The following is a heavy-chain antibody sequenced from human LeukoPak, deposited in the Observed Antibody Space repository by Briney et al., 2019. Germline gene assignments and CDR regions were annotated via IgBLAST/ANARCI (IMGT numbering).Heavy chain of an antibody. CDR1: GFTVSSNY. V-gene: IGHV3-23*01. J-gene: IGHJ4*02. Sequence: PGGSLRLSCAASGFTVSSNYMSWVRQAPGKGLEWVSAISGSGGSTYYADSVKGRFTISRDNSKNTLYLQMNSLRAEDTAVYYCAKDLKRGGNGSGSYYFDYWGQGTLVTVSS. CDR2: ISGSGGST. D-gene: IGHD3-10*01. CDR3: AKDLKRGGNGSGSYYFDY.